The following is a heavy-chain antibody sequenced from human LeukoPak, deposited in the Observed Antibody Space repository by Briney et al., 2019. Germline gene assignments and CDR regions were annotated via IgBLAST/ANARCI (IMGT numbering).Heavy chain of an antibody. CDR2: ITLDGGNI. CDR1: GFTFGDYT. CDR3: AKGYTFHGVAHDSGYFDY. D-gene: IGHD3-3*01. Sequence: PGGSLGLSLVTSGFTFGDYTMHWVRQVPGKGLEWLSGITLDGGNIAYADSVKGRFTISRDNAKSSLYLQMNSLRNEDMAFYFCAKGYTFHGVAHDSGYFDYWGQGTLVTVSS. V-gene: IGHV3-9*03. J-gene: IGHJ4*02.